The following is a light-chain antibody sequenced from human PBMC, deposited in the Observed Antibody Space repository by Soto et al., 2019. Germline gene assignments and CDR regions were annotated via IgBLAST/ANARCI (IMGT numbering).Light chain of an antibody. J-gene: IGKJ5*01. CDR3: QQRNTWPPIT. V-gene: IGKV3-11*01. CDR2: DAS. CDR1: QSVRTY. Sequence: EIALTQSPVTLSLCSGARATLSCRASQSVRTYLAWYQVKPGQAPRLLIYDASRRASGVPARFSGSGSGTDFTLTISSLEPEDFALYYCQQRNTWPPITFGQGTRLEI.